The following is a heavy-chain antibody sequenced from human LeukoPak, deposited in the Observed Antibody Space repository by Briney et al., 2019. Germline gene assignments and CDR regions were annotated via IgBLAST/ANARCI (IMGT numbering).Heavy chain of an antibody. CDR2: INPNSGGT. Sequence: ASVKVSCKASGYTFTGYYMHWVRQAPGQGLEWMGWINPNSGGTNYAQKFQGWVTMTRDTSISTAYMELSRLRSDDTAVYYCARARYCSSTSCLYYSDYWGQGTLVTVSS. CDR1: GYTFTGYY. J-gene: IGHJ4*02. CDR3: ARARYCSSTSCLYYSDY. V-gene: IGHV1-2*04. D-gene: IGHD2-2*01.